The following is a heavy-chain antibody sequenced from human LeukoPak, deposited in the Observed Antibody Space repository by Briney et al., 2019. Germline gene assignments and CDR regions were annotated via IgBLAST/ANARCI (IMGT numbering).Heavy chain of an antibody. J-gene: IGHJ3*02. V-gene: IGHV4-59*01. Sequence: SETLSLTCTVSGGSIRSYYWSWIRQPPGKGLEWIGYIYYSGSTNYNPSLKSRVTISVDTSKNQFSLKLSSVTAADTAMYYCARHQRGNSDAFDIWGRGTMVTVSS. CDR1: GGSIRSYY. D-gene: IGHD4-23*01. CDR2: IYYSGST. CDR3: ARHQRGNSDAFDI.